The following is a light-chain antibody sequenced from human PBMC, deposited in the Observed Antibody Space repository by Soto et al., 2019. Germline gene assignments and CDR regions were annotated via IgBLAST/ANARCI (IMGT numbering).Light chain of an antibody. CDR3: AAWDDSLSGVV. CDR2: RNN. J-gene: IGLJ2*01. CDR1: SSNIGSNY. Sequence: QSVLTQPPSASGTPGQRVTISCSGSSSNIGSNYVYWYQQLPGTAPKLLIYRNNQWPSGVPDRFSGSKSGTSASLAISGLRSEDEADYYCAAWDDSLSGVVFGGGTKDTVL. V-gene: IGLV1-47*01.